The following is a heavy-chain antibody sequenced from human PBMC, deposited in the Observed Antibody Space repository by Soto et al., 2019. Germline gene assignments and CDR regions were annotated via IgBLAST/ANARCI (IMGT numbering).Heavy chain of an antibody. CDR1: GFTFSSYS. CDR2: ISSSSSTI. V-gene: IGHV3-48*01. Sequence: GSLRLSCAASGFTFSSYSMNWVRQAPGKGLEWVSYISSSSSTIYYADSVKGRFTISRDNAKNSLYLQMNSLRAEDTAVYYCARAGPLLFDYWGRGTLVTVSS. J-gene: IGHJ4*02. CDR3: ARAGPLLFDY.